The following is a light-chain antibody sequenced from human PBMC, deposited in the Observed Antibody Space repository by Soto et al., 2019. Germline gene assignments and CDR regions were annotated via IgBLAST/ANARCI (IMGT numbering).Light chain of an antibody. Sequence: EIVLTQSPATLSLSPGERATLSCRASQSVSSNLAWYQQKPGQAPRLLIYGASSRAIGIPDRFSGSGSGTDFTLTISRLESEDFAVYYCHQYSNSPLTFGGGTKVDI. CDR2: GAS. J-gene: IGKJ4*01. CDR3: HQYSNSPLT. V-gene: IGKV3-20*01. CDR1: QSVSSN.